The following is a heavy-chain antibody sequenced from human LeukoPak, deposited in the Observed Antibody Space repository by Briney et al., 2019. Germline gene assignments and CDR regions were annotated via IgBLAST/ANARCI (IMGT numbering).Heavy chain of an antibody. CDR1: GGSISSGGSS. Sequence: PSETLSLTCAVSGGSISSGGSSWRWIRQPPGKGLEWIGYIYHSGSTYYNPSLKSRVTISVDRSKNQFSLKLSSVTAADTAAYYCARSDYYYGMDVWGQGTTVTVSS. CDR2: IYHSGST. CDR3: ARSDYYYGMDV. J-gene: IGHJ6*02. V-gene: IGHV4-30-2*01.